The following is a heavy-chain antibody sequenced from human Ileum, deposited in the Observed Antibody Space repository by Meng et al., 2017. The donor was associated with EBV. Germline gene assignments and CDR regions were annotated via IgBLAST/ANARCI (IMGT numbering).Heavy chain of an antibody. CDR2: ITSDGSST. Sequence: ESQLGGCGVGLVQPGGSLRLSCAASGFTFSSYWMHWVRQAPGKGLVWVSRITSDGSSTTYADSVKGRFTISRDNAKNTLYLQMNSLRAEDTAVYYCARVLDGSSPGYVYWGQGTLVTVSS. CDR1: GFTFSSYW. J-gene: IGHJ4*02. V-gene: IGHV3-74*01. D-gene: IGHD6-6*01. CDR3: ARVLDGSSPGYVY.